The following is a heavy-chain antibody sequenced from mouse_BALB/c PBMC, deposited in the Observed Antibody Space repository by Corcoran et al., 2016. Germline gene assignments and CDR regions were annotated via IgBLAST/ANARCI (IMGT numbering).Heavy chain of an antibody. J-gene: IGHJ2*01. V-gene: IGHV9-1*02. CDR1: RYTITKSR. CDR3: ARVTTVVASDY. Sequence: QSQLVQSGAELKKPGETVKISCKASRYTITKSRLNWVKQAPGKGLKWICWINTYTGEPTYADDFKGRFAFSVETTASTAYLQSNNLKNEDMATYCCARVTTVVASDYWGQGTTLTVSS. CDR2: INTYTGEP. D-gene: IGHD1-1*01.